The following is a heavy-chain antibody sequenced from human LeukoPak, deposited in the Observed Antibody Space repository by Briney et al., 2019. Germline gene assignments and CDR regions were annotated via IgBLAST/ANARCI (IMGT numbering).Heavy chain of an antibody. Sequence: ASVKVSCKASGYTFTGYYMHWVRQAPGQGLEWMGRINPNSGGTNYAQKFQGRVTMTRDTSISTAYMELSRLRSDDTAVYYCASVLESKRHYDILTGQSMGINAFDIWGQGTIVTDSS. J-gene: IGHJ3*02. V-gene: IGHV1-2*06. CDR3: ASVLESKRHYDILTGQSMGINAFDI. CDR2: INPNSGGT. CDR1: GYTFTGYY. D-gene: IGHD3-9*01.